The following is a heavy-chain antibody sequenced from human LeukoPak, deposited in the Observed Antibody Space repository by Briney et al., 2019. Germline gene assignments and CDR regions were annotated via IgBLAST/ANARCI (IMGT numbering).Heavy chain of an antibody. CDR2: ISAYNGNT. J-gene: IGHJ4*02. V-gene: IGHV1-18*01. CDR1: GYTFTSYG. D-gene: IGHD6-19*01. CDR3: ARETHPMGAVAGNGDFDY. Sequence: ASVKVSCKASGYTFTSYGISWVRQAPGQGLERMGWISAYNGNTNYAQKLQGRVTMTTDTSTSTAYMELSRLRSDDTAVYYCARETHPMGAVAGNGDFDYWGQGTLVTVSS.